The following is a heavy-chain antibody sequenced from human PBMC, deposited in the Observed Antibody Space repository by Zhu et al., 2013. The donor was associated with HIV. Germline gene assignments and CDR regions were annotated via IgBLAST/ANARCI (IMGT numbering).Heavy chain of an antibody. V-gene: IGHV1-2*02. CDR2: INPNSGAT. J-gene: IGHJ6*03. Sequence: QVQLVQSGDEVKKPGASVKVSCKTSGYTFTAYYIQWVRQAPGQGLELMGWINPNSGATNSAQKFQGRVTMTRDTSITTAYMQLSRLRSDDTAVYYCASSIAAGGVGWDYHYMDVWGEGTTVTVSS. CDR3: ASSIAAGGVGWDYHYMDV. CDR1: GYTFTAYY. D-gene: IGHD6-13*01.